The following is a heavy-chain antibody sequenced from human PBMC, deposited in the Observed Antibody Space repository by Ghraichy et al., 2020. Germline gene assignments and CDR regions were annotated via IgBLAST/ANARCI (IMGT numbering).Heavy chain of an antibody. V-gene: IGHV1-69*04. CDR1: GGTFSSYA. CDR2: IIPILGIA. Sequence: SVKVSCKASGGTFSSYAISWVRQAPGQGLEWMGRIIPILGIANYAQKFQGRVTITADKSTSTAYMELSSLRSEDTAVYYCARSLTGYCSSTSCSNWFDPWGQGTLVTVSS. D-gene: IGHD2-2*01. CDR3: ARSLTGYCSSTSCSNWFDP. J-gene: IGHJ5*02.